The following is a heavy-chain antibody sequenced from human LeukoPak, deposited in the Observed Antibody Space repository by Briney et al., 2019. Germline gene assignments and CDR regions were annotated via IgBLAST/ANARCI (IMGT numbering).Heavy chain of an antibody. V-gene: IGHV3-23*01. CDR2: ISGSGGST. CDR3: AKEPDYGDYFDY. CDR1: GFTFSSYA. Sequence: GGSLRLSCAASGFTFSSYAMSWVRQAPGKGLEWVPAISGSGGSTYYADSVKGRFTISRDSSKNTLYLQMNSLRAEDTAVYYCAKEPDYGDYFDYWGQGTLVTVSS. D-gene: IGHD4-17*01. J-gene: IGHJ4*02.